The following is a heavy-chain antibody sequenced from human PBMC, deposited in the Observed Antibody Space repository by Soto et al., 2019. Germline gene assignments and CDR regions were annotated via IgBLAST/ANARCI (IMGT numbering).Heavy chain of an antibody. J-gene: IGHJ4*02. V-gene: IGHV4-39*01. CDR2: VHYSGTT. CDR3: ARRPKGSPFDY. CDR1: GGSISSGSYF. Sequence: QLQLQESGPGLVKPSETLSLTCAVSGGSISSGSYFWVWIRQPPGKGLEWIASVHYSGTTYYNPSLRSRVTMAVDTSKNQFSLKLSSVTAADRAVYYCARRPKGSPFDYWGQGTLVTVSS.